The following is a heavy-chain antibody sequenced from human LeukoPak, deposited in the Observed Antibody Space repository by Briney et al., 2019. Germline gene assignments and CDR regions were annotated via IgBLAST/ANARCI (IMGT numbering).Heavy chain of an antibody. V-gene: IGHV3-23*01. CDR2: ISGSGGST. D-gene: IGHD5-18*01. J-gene: IGHJ4*02. Sequence: GGSLRLSCAASGFTFSSYAMSSVRQAPGKGLEWVSAISGSGGSTYYADSVKGRFTISRDNSKNTLYLQMNSLRAEDTAVYYCAKDTEGLPGYSYEGYFDYWGQGTLVTVSS. CDR1: GFTFSSYA. CDR3: AKDTEGLPGYSYEGYFDY.